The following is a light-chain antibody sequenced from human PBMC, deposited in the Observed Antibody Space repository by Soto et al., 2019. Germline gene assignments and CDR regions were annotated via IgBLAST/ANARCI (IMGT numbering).Light chain of an antibody. J-gene: IGKJ4*01. CDR2: DAS. Sequence: EIVLTQSPATVSLSPGERATLSCRASQSVSNYLAWYQHKPGQAPRLLIYDASKRATGIPARFSGSGSGTDFTLTISSLEPEDFAVYYCQQRSNWPLTFGGGTKVDIK. V-gene: IGKV3-11*01. CDR3: QQRSNWPLT. CDR1: QSVSNY.